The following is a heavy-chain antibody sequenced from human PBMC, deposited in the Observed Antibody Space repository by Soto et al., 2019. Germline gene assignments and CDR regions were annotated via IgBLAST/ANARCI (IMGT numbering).Heavy chain of an antibody. Sequence: SETLSLTCAFYGGSFSGYYWSLIRQPPGKGLEWIGEINHSGSTNYNPSLKSRVTISVDTSKNQFSLKLSSVTAADTAVYYCARRPGIAAAVRYFDYWGQGTLVTVSS. CDR1: GGSFSGYY. CDR2: INHSGST. V-gene: IGHV4-34*01. D-gene: IGHD6-13*01. CDR3: ARRPGIAAAVRYFDY. J-gene: IGHJ4*02.